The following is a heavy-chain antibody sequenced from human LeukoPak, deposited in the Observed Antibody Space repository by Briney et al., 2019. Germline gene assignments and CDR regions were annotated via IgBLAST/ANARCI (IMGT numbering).Heavy chain of an antibody. Sequence: ASVKVSCKASGYTFTAYYMHWVRQAPGQGLEWMGWMNPNSGNTGYAQKFQGRVTMTRNTSISTAYMELSSLRSEDTAVYYCARGRSSYYYGSGSWGQGTLVTVSS. D-gene: IGHD3-10*01. CDR2: MNPNSGNT. J-gene: IGHJ4*02. CDR1: GYTFTAYY. V-gene: IGHV1-8*02. CDR3: ARGRSSYYYGSGS.